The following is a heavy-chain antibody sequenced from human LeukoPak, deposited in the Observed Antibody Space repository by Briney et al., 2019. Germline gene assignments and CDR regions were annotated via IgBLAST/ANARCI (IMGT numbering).Heavy chain of an antibody. Sequence: PGGSLRLSCVVSGFTFNNYWMSWVRQAPGKGLEWVATVRQDGGEIYYVDSVRGRFTISRDNAKNSLYLQMSSLRAEDTAMYYCARIMDLLGVHFDYWGQGTLVTVSS. CDR2: VRQDGGEI. CDR3: ARIMDLLGVHFDY. V-gene: IGHV3-7*01. CDR1: GFTFNNYW. J-gene: IGHJ4*02. D-gene: IGHD2-8*01.